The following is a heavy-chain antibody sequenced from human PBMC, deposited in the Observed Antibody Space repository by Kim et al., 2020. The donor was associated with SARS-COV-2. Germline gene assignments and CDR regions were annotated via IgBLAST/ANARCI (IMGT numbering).Heavy chain of an antibody. CDR1: GGSISSGDYY. CDR2: IYYSGST. Sequence: SEILSLTCTVSGGSISSGDYYWSWIRQPPGKGLEWIGYIYYSGSTYYNPSLKSRVTISVDTSKNQFSLKLSSVTAADTAVYYCAAVLGYCSSTSCYGGGYRFDPWGQGTLVTVSS. CDR3: AAVLGYCSSTSCYGGGYRFDP. V-gene: IGHV4-30-4*01. D-gene: IGHD2-2*01. J-gene: IGHJ5*02.